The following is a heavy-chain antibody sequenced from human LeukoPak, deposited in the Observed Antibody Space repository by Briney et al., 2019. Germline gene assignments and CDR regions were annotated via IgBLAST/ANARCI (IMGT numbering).Heavy chain of an antibody. V-gene: IGHV4-61*02. J-gene: IGHJ4*02. D-gene: IGHD1-14*01. CDR3: ASGPLRGLNRY. CDR2: IYTSGST. Sequence: PSETLSLTCTVSGGSISSGSYYWSWIRQPAGKGLEWIGRIYTSGSTNYNPSLKSRVTISVDTSKNQFSLKLSSVTAADTAVYYCASGPLRGLNRYWGQGILVTVSS. CDR1: GGSISSGSYY.